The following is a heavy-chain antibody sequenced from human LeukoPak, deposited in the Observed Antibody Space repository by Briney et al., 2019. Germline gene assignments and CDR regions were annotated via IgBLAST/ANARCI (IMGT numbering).Heavy chain of an antibody. CDR2: VSGNGYNT. Sequence: GGSLRLPCAASGFTLGNYAMSWVRQAPGKGLEWVSAVSGNGYNTYYADSVKGRFTISSETSGNTLYLQMHSLRAEDTAVYYCAKGVRLWFAFYFDYWGQGTLATVSS. CDR3: AKGVRLWFAFYFDY. J-gene: IGHJ4*02. CDR1: GFTLGNYA. D-gene: IGHD3-10*01. V-gene: IGHV3-23*01.